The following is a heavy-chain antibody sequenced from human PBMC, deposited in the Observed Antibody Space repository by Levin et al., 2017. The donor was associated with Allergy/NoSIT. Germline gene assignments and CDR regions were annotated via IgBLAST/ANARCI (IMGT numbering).Heavy chain of an antibody. Sequence: KISCKASGGTFSTYALSWVRQAPGQGLEWMGGIIPMFGSVNDAPTFQGRVTITADESTGTAYLELRSLTSDDTAVYYCARCALEWGQPCYDHWGQGTLVTVSS. D-gene: IGHD3-3*01. CDR3: ARCALEWGQPCYDH. CDR2: IIPMFGSV. CDR1: GGTFSTYA. J-gene: IGHJ4*02. V-gene: IGHV1-69*01.